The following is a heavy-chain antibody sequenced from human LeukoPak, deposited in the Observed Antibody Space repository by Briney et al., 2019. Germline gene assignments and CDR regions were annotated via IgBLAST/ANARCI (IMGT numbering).Heavy chain of an antibody. CDR2: MHPNSGGT. J-gene: IGHJ4*02. D-gene: IGHD3-3*01. CDR1: GYTFTDYY. CDR3: AREKDFSLWDAAVDY. Sequence: SVKVSCKASGYTFTDYYLHWLRQAPGQGLEWMGWMHPNSGGTNYAQNFQGRVTMTRDTSITTAYMELSRLTSDDTAVYYCAREKDFSLWDAAVDYWGQGTLVTVSS. V-gene: IGHV1-2*02.